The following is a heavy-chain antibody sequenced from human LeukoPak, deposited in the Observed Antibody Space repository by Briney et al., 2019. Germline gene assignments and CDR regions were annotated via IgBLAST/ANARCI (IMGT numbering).Heavy chain of an antibody. V-gene: IGHV4-59*10. CDR1: GGSFSGYY. Sequence: SETLSPTCAVYGGSFSGYYWSWIRQPAGKGLEWIGRIYTSGSTNYNPSLKSRVTMSVDTSKNQFSLKLSSVTAADTAVYYCASSDWFDPWGQGTLVTVSS. J-gene: IGHJ5*02. CDR3: ASSDWFDP. CDR2: IYTSGST.